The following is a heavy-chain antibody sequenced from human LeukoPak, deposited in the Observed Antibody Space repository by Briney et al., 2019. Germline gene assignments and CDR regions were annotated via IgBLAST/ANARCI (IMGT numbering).Heavy chain of an antibody. Sequence: SETLSLTCTVSGGSISSSSYYWGWIRQPPGKGLEWIGSIYYSGSTYYNPSLKSRVTISVDTSKNQFSLKLSSVTAADTAVYYFARLDIVATIFDYWGQGTLVTVSS. V-gene: IGHV4-39*01. CDR1: GGSISSSSYY. CDR3: ARLDIVATIFDY. J-gene: IGHJ4*02. CDR2: IYYSGST. D-gene: IGHD5-12*01.